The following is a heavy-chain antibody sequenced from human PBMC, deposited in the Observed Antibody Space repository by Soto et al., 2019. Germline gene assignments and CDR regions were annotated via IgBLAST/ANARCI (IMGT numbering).Heavy chain of an antibody. Sequence: ASVKVSCKVSGYTLTELSMHWVRQAPGKGLEWMGGFDPEDGETIYAQKFQGRVTMTEETSTDTAYMELSSLRSEDTAVYYCATQKLLESGPYYYGMDVWGQGTTVTVSS. D-gene: IGHD3-3*01. CDR3: ATQKLLESGPYYYGMDV. CDR1: GYTLTELS. CDR2: FDPEDGET. V-gene: IGHV1-24*01. J-gene: IGHJ6*02.